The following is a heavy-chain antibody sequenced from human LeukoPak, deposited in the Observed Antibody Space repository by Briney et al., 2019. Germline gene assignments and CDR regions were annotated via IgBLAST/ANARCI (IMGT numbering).Heavy chain of an antibody. CDR1: GFIISNYA. CDR2: ISANGGST. Sequence: GGSLRLSCSASGFIISNYAMHWVRQAPGKGLEYVSAISANGGSTYYAGSVKGRFTISRDNSKNTLYLQMSSLRAEDTAIYHCVKDLYKGDSSSWYYFDYWGQGTLVTVSS. V-gene: IGHV3-64D*06. D-gene: IGHD6-13*01. J-gene: IGHJ4*02. CDR3: VKDLYKGDSSSWYYFDY.